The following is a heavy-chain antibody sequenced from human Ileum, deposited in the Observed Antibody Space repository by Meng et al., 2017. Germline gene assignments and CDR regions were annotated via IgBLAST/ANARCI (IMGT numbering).Heavy chain of an antibody. CDR2: VNRDGSST. D-gene: IGHD2-8*01. J-gene: IGHJ4*01. CDR3: AREFGVFVPPIDH. CDR1: GFTVSTYW. V-gene: IGHV3-74*01. Sequence: GESLKISCAAAGFTVSTYWMHWVHQAPGEGQEWVSRVNRDGSSTNYADSVEGRFTISRDNAKNTLHLQMNDLSVEDTAVYYCAREFGVFVPPIDHWGHGTGVTVSS.